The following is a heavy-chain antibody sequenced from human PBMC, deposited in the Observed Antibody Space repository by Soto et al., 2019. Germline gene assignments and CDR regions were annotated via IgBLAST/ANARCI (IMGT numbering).Heavy chain of an antibody. J-gene: IGHJ6*02. CDR3: ARDRITIFGVVTYYYGMDV. CDR1: GGSISSGGYY. V-gene: IGHV4-31*03. CDR2: IYYSGST. Sequence: SETLSLTCTVSGGSISSGGYYWSWIRQHPGKGLEWIGYIYYSGSTYYNPSLKSRVTISVDTSKNQLSLKLSSVTAADTAVYYCARDRITIFGVVTYYYGMDVWGQGTTVTVSS. D-gene: IGHD3-3*01.